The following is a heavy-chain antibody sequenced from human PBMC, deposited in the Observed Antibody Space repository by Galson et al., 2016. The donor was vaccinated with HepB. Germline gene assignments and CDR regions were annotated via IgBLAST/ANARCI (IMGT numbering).Heavy chain of an antibody. CDR1: GFTFNTYA. J-gene: IGHJ4*02. V-gene: IGHV3-23*01. CDR2: ISGNGIGT. D-gene: IGHD2-15*01. CDR3: AKGTLGQCRGSICYPFDC. Sequence: LRLSCAASGFTFNTYAMTWVRQAPGKGLECVATISGNGIGTAYAGSVKGRFTISRDNSKNTVYLQMNSLRAEDTAVYYCAKGTLGQCRGSICYPFDCWGQGTLVTVSS.